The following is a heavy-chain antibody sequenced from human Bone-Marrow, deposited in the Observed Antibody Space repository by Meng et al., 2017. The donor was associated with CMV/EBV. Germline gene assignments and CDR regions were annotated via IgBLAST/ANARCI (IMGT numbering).Heavy chain of an antibody. CDR3: ARLECRSISCPASFDN. J-gene: IGHJ4*02. CDR2: ISSSSSTI. Sequence: GESLKISCAASGFTFSSYSMNWVRQAPGKGLEWVSYISSSSSTIYYADSVKGRFTISRDNAKNTLYLQMNSLRAEDTAVYYCARLECRSISCPASFDNWGQGTLINVSS. V-gene: IGHV3-48*04. CDR1: GFTFSSYS. D-gene: IGHD2-2*01.